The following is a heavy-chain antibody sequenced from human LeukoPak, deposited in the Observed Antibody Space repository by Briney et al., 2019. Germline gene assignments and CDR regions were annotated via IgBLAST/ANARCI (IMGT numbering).Heavy chain of an antibody. CDR3: ARASSLIGGFDS. J-gene: IGHJ4*02. Sequence: GGSLRLSCAASGFNSNQHSMSWIRQPPGKGLEWISYISRNGGAIHYAESVEGRFTVSRDNAKKSLFLQMNTLRNDDTAVYFCARASSLIGGFDSWGRGTLVAVSS. CDR2: ISRNGGAI. V-gene: IGHV3-11*01. D-gene: IGHD3-3*01. CDR1: GFNSNQHS.